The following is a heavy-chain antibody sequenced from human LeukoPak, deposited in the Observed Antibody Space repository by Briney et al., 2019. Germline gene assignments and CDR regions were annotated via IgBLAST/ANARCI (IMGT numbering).Heavy chain of an antibody. Sequence: KPSETLSLTCTVSGGSISSSSYYWSWIRQPPGEGLEWIGFISYTGSTNYNPSLKSRVTVSVDTSKNQFSLKVTSVTAADTAVYYCARTIKSGNYYWFDPWGQGTLVTVSS. CDR2: ISYTGST. D-gene: IGHD1-26*01. CDR3: ARTIKSGNYYWFDP. J-gene: IGHJ5*02. CDR1: GGSISSSSYY. V-gene: IGHV4-61*01.